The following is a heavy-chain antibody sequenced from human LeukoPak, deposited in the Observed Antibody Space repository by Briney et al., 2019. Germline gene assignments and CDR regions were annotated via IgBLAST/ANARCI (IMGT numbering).Heavy chain of an antibody. CDR1: GFTVSSNC. CDR2: IYGGGST. Sequence: GGSLRLSCAASGFTVSSNCMSWVRQAPGKGLEWVSIIYGGGSTYYADSVKGRFTISRDNSKNTLYLQMNSLRGEDTAVYYCARDDPRCLVPDYWGQGTLVTVSS. J-gene: IGHJ4*02. CDR3: ARDDPRCLVPDY. V-gene: IGHV3-53*01. D-gene: IGHD6-19*01.